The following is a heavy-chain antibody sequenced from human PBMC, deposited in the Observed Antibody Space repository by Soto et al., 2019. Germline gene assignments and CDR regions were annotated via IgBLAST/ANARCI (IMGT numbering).Heavy chain of an antibody. CDR3: ARHSSTGPFDY. CDR2: IDPSDSYI. Sequence: ESLKIAFNGSGDSFTNYWISWLRQMPGKGLEWMGRIDPSDSYINYSPSFQGHVTISVDKSTNTAYLHWSSLKASDTAIYYCARHSSTGPFDYWGQGTLVTVSS. J-gene: IGHJ4*02. D-gene: IGHD2-2*01. V-gene: IGHV5-10-1*01. CDR1: GDSFTNYW.